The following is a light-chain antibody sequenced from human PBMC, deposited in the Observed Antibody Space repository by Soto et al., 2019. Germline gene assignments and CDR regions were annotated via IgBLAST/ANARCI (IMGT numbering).Light chain of an antibody. CDR1: QSVSSY. V-gene: IGKV3-11*01. CDR3: QQRSNWTQIT. J-gene: IGKJ5*01. CDR2: DAS. Sequence: EIVLTQSPATLSSSPGERTTLSCRASQSVSSYLAWYQQKPGQAPRLLIYDASNRAAVIPARFSGSGSGTDFTLTISSLEPEDFAVYYCQQRSNWTQITCGQGTRLEIK.